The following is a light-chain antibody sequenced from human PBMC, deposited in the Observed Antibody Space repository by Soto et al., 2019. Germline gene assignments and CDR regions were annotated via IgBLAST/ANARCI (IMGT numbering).Light chain of an antibody. Sequence: EIVFTQSPCTLSFSPGERATLSCRASQSVSSSYLAWYQQKPGQAPRFLIYDASNRATGIPARFSGSGSGTDFTLTISSLEPEDFAVYYCQQRSNWPPITFGQGTRLEIK. J-gene: IGKJ5*01. CDR1: QSVSSSY. V-gene: IGKV3D-20*02. CDR2: DAS. CDR3: QQRSNWPPIT.